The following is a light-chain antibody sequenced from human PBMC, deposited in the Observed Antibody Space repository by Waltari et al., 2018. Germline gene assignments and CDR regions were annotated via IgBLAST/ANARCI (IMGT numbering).Light chain of an antibody. CDR1: QNVSDN. CDR3: QQYMNWPPGYT. CDR2: GVS. Sequence: EILMTQSPVALSVSTGARATLSCRASQNVSDNLAWYQQRPGQAPALLVYGVSIRAPGVPDRFSGGGSATQFTLTINSVQSSDSAVYYCQQYMNWPPGYTFGQGTKVEIK. J-gene: IGKJ2*01. V-gene: IGKV3D-15*01.